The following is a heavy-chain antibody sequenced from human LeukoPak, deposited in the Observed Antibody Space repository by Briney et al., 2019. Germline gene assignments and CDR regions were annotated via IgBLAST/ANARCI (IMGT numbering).Heavy chain of an antibody. D-gene: IGHD3-10*01. J-gene: IGHJ4*02. CDR3: VTDIIIVRGGS. CDR2: ISYDGRNK. V-gene: IGHV3-30*09. CDR1: GFTFSSNA. Sequence: GGSLRLSCAASGFTFSSNAMHWVRQAPGKGLESVADISYDGRNKNYADSVKGRFAISRDNSKNTLYLQMNSLRAEDTAIYYCVTDIIIVRGGSWGQGTLVTGSS.